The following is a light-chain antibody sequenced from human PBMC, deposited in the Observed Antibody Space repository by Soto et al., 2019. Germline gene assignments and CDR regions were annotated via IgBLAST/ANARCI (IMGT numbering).Light chain of an antibody. CDR1: SSDVGGYNY. CDR2: EVS. Sequence: QSVLTQPPSASGYPGQSVTISCTGTSSDVGGYNYVSWYQQYPGKAPKLMIYEVSKRPSGVPDRFSGSKSGNTASLTVSGLQPEDEADYYCNSYVGSNNWVFGGGTKLTVL. V-gene: IGLV2-8*01. J-gene: IGLJ3*02. CDR3: NSYVGSNNWV.